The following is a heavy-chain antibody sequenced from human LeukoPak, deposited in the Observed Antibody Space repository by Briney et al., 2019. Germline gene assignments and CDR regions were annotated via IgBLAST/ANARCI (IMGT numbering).Heavy chain of an antibody. Sequence: SETLSLTCTVSGGSISSGIYYWGWIRQPPGKGLEWIGSIYYSGTAYYNPSLKSRVTISVDTSKNQLSLKLNSVTAADTAVYYCARHVRQQLPPKAFDYWGQGTLVTVSS. CDR1: GGSISSGIYY. J-gene: IGHJ4*02. CDR2: IYYSGTA. D-gene: IGHD6-13*01. V-gene: IGHV4-39*01. CDR3: ARHVRQQLPPKAFDY.